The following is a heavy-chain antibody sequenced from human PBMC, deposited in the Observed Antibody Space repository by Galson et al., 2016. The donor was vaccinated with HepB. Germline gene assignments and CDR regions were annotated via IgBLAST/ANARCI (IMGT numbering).Heavy chain of an antibody. Sequence: SVKVSCKASGYSFIGFYIHWVRQAPGKGLEWIGCMHPLNGDAKYALDFQGRVTMTRDTSTSTAYTELRGLTSADTATYFCARGDINAYLYPGNFWGQGTLVAVSS. J-gene: IGHJ4*02. D-gene: IGHD2-2*02. CDR3: ARGDINAYLYPGNF. CDR1: GYSFIGFY. V-gene: IGHV1-2*02. CDR2: MHPLNGDA.